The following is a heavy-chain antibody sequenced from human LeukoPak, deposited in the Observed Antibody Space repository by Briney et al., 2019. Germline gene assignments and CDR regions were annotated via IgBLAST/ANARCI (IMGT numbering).Heavy chain of an antibody. Sequence: GGSLRLSCATSGFIFSTYSMSWVRQAPGKGLEWVAIIKRDGSEKYYVDSVKGRFTISRDNAKNSLYLQMNGLRAEDTAVYYCAKMRRYSSGWFMDAFDIWGQGTMVTVSS. D-gene: IGHD6-19*01. V-gene: IGHV3-7*03. J-gene: IGHJ3*02. CDR1: GFIFSTYS. CDR3: AKMRRYSSGWFMDAFDI. CDR2: IKRDGSEK.